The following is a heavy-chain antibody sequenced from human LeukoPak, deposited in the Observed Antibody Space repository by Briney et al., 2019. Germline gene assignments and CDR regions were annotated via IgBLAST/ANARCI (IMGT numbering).Heavy chain of an antibody. V-gene: IGHV1-46*01. J-gene: IGHJ4*02. Sequence: ASGQVSCHACGSPFPIYSMQWVRPAPRQGVEWMGIVKPSGGNTSNAQKFQGRVTMTRATSTSTVYMELSSLRSEDTAVYYCASPDDSGTDSGSYYLLDYWGQGTLVTVSS. D-gene: IGHD1-26*01. CDR1: GSPFPIYS. CDR3: ASPDDSGTDSGSYYLLDY. CDR2: VKPSGGNT.